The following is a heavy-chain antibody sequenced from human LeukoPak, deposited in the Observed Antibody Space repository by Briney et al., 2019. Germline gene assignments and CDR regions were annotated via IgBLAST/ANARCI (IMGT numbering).Heavy chain of an antibody. Sequence: GASVKVSCKASRCTFTSYGINWVRQATGQGLEWMGWMNPNSGNTGYAQKFQGRVTITRNTSISTAYMELSSLRSEDTAVYYCARGRLERRRDYYYMDVWGKGTTVTVSS. J-gene: IGHJ6*03. CDR1: RCTFTSYG. D-gene: IGHD1-1*01. CDR2: MNPNSGNT. V-gene: IGHV1-8*03. CDR3: ARGRLERRRDYYYMDV.